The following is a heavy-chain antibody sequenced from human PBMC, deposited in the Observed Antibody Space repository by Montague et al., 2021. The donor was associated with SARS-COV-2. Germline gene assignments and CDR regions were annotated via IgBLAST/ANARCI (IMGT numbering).Heavy chain of an antibody. CDR3: AIGGNHYFFY. J-gene: IGHJ4*02. D-gene: IGHD1-26*01. V-gene: IGHV4-39*01. CDR1: GGGIRGRTGN. CDR2: IFHTGNT. Sequence: SETLSLTCTRPGGGIRGRTGNWDWLRQATGTGLKWIGSIFHTGNTYYNPSLGTRVIVSVETSKNQFSVQLNSVTAADTAVYYCAIGGNHYFFYWGQGTLVTVSS.